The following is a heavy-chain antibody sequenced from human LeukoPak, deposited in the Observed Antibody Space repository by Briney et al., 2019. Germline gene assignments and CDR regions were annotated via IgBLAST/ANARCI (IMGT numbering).Heavy chain of an antibody. CDR1: GFTFSSCA. J-gene: IGHJ4*02. Sequence: GGSLRLSCAASGFTFSSCAMHWVRQAPGKGLEWVAVISYDGSNKYYADSVKGRFTISRDNSKNTLYLQMNSLRAEDTAVYYCARDVDIVATIGFDYWGQGTLVTVSS. D-gene: IGHD5-12*01. CDR3: ARDVDIVATIGFDY. CDR2: ISYDGSNK. V-gene: IGHV3-30-3*01.